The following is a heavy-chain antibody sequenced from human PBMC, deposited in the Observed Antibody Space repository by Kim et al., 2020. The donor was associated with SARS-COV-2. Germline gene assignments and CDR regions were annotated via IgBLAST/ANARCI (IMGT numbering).Heavy chain of an antibody. D-gene: IGHD6-6*01. Sequence: YYADSVKGRFTISRDNSKNTLYLQMNSRRAEDAAVYYCAREIAARRFDYWGQGILVTVSS. CDR3: AREIAARRFDY. V-gene: IGHV3-33*01. J-gene: IGHJ4*02.